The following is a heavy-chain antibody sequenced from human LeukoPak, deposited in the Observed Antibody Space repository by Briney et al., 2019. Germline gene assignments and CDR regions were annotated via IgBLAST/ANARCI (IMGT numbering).Heavy chain of an antibody. V-gene: IGHV4-39*07. CDR2: INHSGST. Sequence: SETLSLTCTVSGGSISSSSYYWGWIRQPPGKGLEWIGEINHSGSTNYNPSLKSRVTISVDTSKNQFSLKLSSVTAADTAVYYCAREAYRRVPNKWHYYYYMDVWGKGTTVTVSS. D-gene: IGHD1/OR15-1a*01. CDR3: AREAYRRVPNKWHYYYYMDV. J-gene: IGHJ6*03. CDR1: GGSISSSSYY.